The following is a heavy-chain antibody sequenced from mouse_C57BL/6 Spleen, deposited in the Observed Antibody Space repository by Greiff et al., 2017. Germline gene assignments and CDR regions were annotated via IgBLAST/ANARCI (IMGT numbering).Heavy chain of an antibody. Sequence: QVQLKESGPELVKPGASVKISCKASGYAFSSSWMNWVKQRPGKGLEWIGRIYPGDGDPNYNGKFKGKAPLTADKSSSTAYMQLSSLSSEDAAVYFCASGGYDYGCTWFADWGKGTLVTVSA. D-gene: IGHD1-1*01. V-gene: IGHV1-82*01. CDR2: IYPGDGDP. CDR3: ASGGYDYGCTWFAD. J-gene: IGHJ3*01. CDR1: GYAFSSSW.